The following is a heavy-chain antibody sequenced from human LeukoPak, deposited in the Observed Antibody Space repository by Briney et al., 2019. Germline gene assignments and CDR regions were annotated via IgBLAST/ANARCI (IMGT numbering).Heavy chain of an antibody. CDR2: ISSSSTI. Sequence: GGSLRLSCAASGFTFSNYAMNWVRQAPGKGLEWVSYISSSSTIFYADSVKGRFTISRDNAKSSLYLQVNSLRAEDTAVCYCARDLGSFDYWGQGTLVTVSS. V-gene: IGHV3-69-1*01. CDR3: ARDLGSFDY. J-gene: IGHJ4*02. D-gene: IGHD6-6*01. CDR1: GFTFSNYA.